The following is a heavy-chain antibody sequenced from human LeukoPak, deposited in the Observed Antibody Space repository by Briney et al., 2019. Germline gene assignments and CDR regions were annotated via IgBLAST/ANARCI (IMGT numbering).Heavy chain of an antibody. D-gene: IGHD1-14*01. CDR1: GYTFTTYG. CDR2: ISPYNDNT. J-gene: IGHJ4*02. Sequence: GASVKVSCKASGYTFTTYGIVWLRQAPGEGLEWMGWISPYNDNTKYAQKLQGRVTMTADTSTSTAYMELSSLRSEDTAVYYCARNRNIRGPREPFAYWGQGTLVTVSS. CDR3: ARNRNIRGPREPFAY. V-gene: IGHV1-18*01.